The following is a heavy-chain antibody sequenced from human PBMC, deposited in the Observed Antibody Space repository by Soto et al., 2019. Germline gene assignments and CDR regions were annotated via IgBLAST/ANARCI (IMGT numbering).Heavy chain of an antibody. Sequence: SETLSLTCTVSGDSMSEYFWSWVRQSPGKELEWIGYIYSLGSTDYNPALKSRVTISVDTSKRQFSLKLSSVTAADTAIYYCARDGYDGSGSPYPAYWGPGIQVTVSS. CDR3: ARDGYDGSGSPYPAY. CDR1: GDSMSEYF. CDR2: IYSLGST. D-gene: IGHD3-10*01. J-gene: IGHJ4*02. V-gene: IGHV4-59*01.